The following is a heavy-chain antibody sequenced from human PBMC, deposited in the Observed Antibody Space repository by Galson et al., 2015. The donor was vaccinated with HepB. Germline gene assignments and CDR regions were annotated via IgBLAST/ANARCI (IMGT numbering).Heavy chain of an antibody. Sequence: ETLSLTCSVSGGPISSTSYYWGWIRQPPGKGLEWIGSISYSGSTYYNPSLQSRVTIFVDTSKKQFSLKLSSVTAADTAVYYCARPRAWLDDAFDIWGQGTMATVSS. D-gene: IGHD6-19*01. CDR3: ARPRAWLDDAFDI. J-gene: IGHJ3*02. CDR1: GGPISSTSYY. CDR2: ISYSGST. V-gene: IGHV4-39*01.